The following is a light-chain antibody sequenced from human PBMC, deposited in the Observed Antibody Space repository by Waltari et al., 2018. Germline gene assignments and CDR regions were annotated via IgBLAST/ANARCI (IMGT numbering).Light chain of an antibody. CDR3: HSRDSSASHVV. CDR1: SLRTYY. Sequence: SSELTQDPAVSVALGQTVKMTCQGDSLRTYYASWYQQKPGQAPVLVLFGYNKRPSGIPDRFSGYNSGTTSSLTITGAQAEDEADYYCHSRDSSASHVVFGGGTKLTVL. V-gene: IGLV3-19*01. CDR2: GYN. J-gene: IGLJ2*01.